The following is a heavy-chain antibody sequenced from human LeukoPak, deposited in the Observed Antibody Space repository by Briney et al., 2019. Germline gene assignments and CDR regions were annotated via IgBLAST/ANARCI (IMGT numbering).Heavy chain of an antibody. CDR3: AKRLIASTGMLNH. Sequence: GGSLRLSCAASGYTFSSYVMRWVRQAPGKGLEWVSGISGSGGSTYYADSVKGRFTIYRDNSKSTLYLQMNSLRAEDTAVYYCAKRLIASTGMLNHWGQGTLVTVSS. J-gene: IGHJ4*02. D-gene: IGHD6-13*01. V-gene: IGHV3-23*01. CDR1: GYTFSSYV. CDR2: ISGSGGST.